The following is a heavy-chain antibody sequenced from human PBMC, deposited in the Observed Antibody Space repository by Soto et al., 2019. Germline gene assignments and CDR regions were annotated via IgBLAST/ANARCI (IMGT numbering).Heavy chain of an antibody. CDR2: IIPIFGTA. CDR3: ARDRGNYYDSSGYYYLLDY. J-gene: IGHJ4*02. D-gene: IGHD3-22*01. CDR1: GGTFSSYA. V-gene: IGHV1-69*13. Sequence: SVKVSCKASGGTFSSYAISWVRQAPGQGLEWMGGIIPIFGTANYAQKFQGRVTITADESTSTAYMEPSSLRSEDTAVYYCARDRGNYYDSSGYYYLLDYWGQGTLVTVSS.